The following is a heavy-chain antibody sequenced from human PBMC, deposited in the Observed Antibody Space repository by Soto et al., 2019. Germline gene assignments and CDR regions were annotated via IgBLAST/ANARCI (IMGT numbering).Heavy chain of an antibody. D-gene: IGHD6-13*01. J-gene: IGHJ4*02. V-gene: IGHV3-30*18. CDR1: GFTFSSYG. Sequence: GGSLRLSCAASGFTFSSYGMHWVRQAPGKGLEWVAVISYDGSNKYYADSVKGRFTISRDNSKNTLYLQMNSLRAEDTAVYYCAKDGGSAAVMDYWGQGTLVTVSS. CDR3: AKDGGSAAVMDY. CDR2: ISYDGSNK.